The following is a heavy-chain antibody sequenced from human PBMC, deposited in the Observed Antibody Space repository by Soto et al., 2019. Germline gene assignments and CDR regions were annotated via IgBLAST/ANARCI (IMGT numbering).Heavy chain of an antibody. Sequence: QVQLQESGPGLVKPSGTLSLTCAVSGGSISSSNWWRWVRQPPGKGLEWIGEIYHSGSTNYNPSLSSRVTISVDKSKNQFSLKLSSVTAAATAVYYCARLVLGLGVRGAGKWCDPWGQGTLVTVSS. V-gene: IGHV4-4*02. J-gene: IGHJ5*02. CDR1: GGSISSSNW. CDR2: IYHSGST. D-gene: IGHD3-10*01. CDR3: ARLVLGLGVRGAGKWCDP.